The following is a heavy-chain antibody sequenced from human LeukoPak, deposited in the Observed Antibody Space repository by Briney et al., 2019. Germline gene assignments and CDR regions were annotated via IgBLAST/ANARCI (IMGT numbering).Heavy chain of an antibody. CDR3: ARENPSGYYNRPIDY. CDR1: GGSISSGGYY. Sequence: SQTLSLTCTVSGGSISSGGYYWSWIRQHPGKGLEWIGYIYYSGSTYYNPSLKSRVTMSVDTSKNQFSLKLSSVTAADTATYYCARENPSGYYNRPIDYWGQGTLITVSS. CDR2: IYYSGST. J-gene: IGHJ4*02. D-gene: IGHD3-22*01. V-gene: IGHV4-31*03.